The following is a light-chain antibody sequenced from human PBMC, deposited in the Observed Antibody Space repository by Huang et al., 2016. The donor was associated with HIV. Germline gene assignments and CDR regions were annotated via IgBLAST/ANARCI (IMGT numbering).Light chain of an antibody. V-gene: IGKV4-1*01. J-gene: IGKJ5*01. Sequence: DIVMTQSPDSLAVSLGERATINCKSSQSVLYSSTNKTNLGWYQQKPGQPPKLLIYWASTRESGVPDRFSGSGSGTDFTLTISSLQAEDVAVYYCHQYFSPPPTFGQGTRLEIK. CDR1: QSVLYSSTNKTN. CDR3: HQYFSPPPT. CDR2: WAS.